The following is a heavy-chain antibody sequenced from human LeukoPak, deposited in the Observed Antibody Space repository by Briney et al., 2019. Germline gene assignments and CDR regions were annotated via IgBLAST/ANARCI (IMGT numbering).Heavy chain of an antibody. J-gene: IGHJ6*03. V-gene: IGHV3-7*03. Sequence: PGGSLRLSCTTSGFTFSSYWMSWVRQAPGKGLEWVANIKQEGSEKYYVDSVKGRFTISRDNAKNSLYLQMNSLRADDTAVYYCARSGGRLRWLKRDYYYYMDVWGKGTTVTISS. CDR1: GFTFSSYW. D-gene: IGHD4-23*01. CDR3: ARSGGRLRWLKRDYYYYMDV. CDR2: IKQEGSEK.